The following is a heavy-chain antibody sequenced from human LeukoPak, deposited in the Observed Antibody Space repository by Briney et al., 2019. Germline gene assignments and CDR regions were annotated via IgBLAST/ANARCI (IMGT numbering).Heavy chain of an antibody. D-gene: IGHD6-19*01. Sequence: ASVKVSCKASGYTFTIYDINWVRQATGQGLGWMGWMNPNSGNTGYAPKFQGTVTMTRDTSVNTAYMELSSLTSEDTAMYYCARGYSSGLTDYWGQGTLVTVSS. CDR1: GYTFTIYD. CDR2: MNPNSGNT. V-gene: IGHV1-8*01. J-gene: IGHJ4*02. CDR3: ARGYSSGLTDY.